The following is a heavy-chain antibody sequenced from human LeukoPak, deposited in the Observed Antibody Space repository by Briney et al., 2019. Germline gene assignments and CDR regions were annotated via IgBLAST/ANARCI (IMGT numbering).Heavy chain of an antibody. CDR3: ATYRQVLLPFES. V-gene: IGHV3-23*01. CDR2: IFPSGGEI. J-gene: IGHJ4*02. CDR1: GFTFSTFV. D-gene: IGHD2-8*02. Sequence: GGSLRLSCAASGFTFSTFVMIWVRQPPGKGLEWVSSIFPSGGEIHYADSVRGRFTISRDNSKSTLSLQMNSLRAEDTAIYYCATYRQVLLPFESWGQGTLVTVSS.